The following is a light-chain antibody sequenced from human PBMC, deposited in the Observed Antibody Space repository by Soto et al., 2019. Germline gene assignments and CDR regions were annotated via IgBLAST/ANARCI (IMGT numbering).Light chain of an antibody. Sequence: QSVLTQPPSVSAAPGQKVTISCSGSSSNIGNDYVSWYQQLPGTAPKLLIYDNTNRPLGIPDRFSSSKSGTSATLGITGLQTGDEADYYCATWDSSLSAVVFGGGTKLTV. CDR1: SSNIGNDY. J-gene: IGLJ2*01. CDR3: ATWDSSLSAVV. V-gene: IGLV1-51*01. CDR2: DNT.